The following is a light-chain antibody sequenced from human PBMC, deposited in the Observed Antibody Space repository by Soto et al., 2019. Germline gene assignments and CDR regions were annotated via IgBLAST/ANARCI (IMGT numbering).Light chain of an antibody. J-gene: IGLJ1*01. CDR1: SSDVGNYNL. Sequence: QSALTQPASVSGSPGQSITISCTGTSSDVGNYNLVSWYQQHPGKAPKLMIYEVSKWPSGVSNRFSGSKSGNTASLTISGLQAEDEADYYCCSYAGSSIPVIFGTGTKVTVL. CDR2: EVS. CDR3: CSYAGSSIPVI. V-gene: IGLV2-23*02.